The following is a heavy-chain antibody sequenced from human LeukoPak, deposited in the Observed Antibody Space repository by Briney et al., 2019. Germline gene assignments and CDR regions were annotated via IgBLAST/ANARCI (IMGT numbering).Heavy chain of an antibody. CDR3: ARDIHSSGWYRNAFDI. D-gene: IGHD6-19*01. Sequence: SVKLSCTASGGTFSSYAISWVRQAPGQGLEWMGGIIPIFGTANYAQKFQGRVTITADESTSTAYMELSSLRSEDTAVYYCARDIHSSGWYRNAFDIWGQGTMVTVSS. V-gene: IGHV1-69*13. J-gene: IGHJ3*02. CDR2: IIPIFGTA. CDR1: GGTFSSYA.